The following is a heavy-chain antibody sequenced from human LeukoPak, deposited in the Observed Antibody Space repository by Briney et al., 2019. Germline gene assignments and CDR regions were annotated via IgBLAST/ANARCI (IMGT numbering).Heavy chain of an antibody. Sequence: GGSLRLSCAASGFTFSRYALNWVRQAPGKGLEWVSYISSSDNTIYYADSVKGRFTISRDNAKNSLYLQMNSLRAEDTAVYYCARDPNDNYYDSSGYWVDAFDIWGQGTMVTVSS. D-gene: IGHD3-22*01. V-gene: IGHV3-48*03. CDR2: ISSSDNTI. J-gene: IGHJ3*02. CDR3: ARDPNDNYYDSSGYWVDAFDI. CDR1: GFTFSRYA.